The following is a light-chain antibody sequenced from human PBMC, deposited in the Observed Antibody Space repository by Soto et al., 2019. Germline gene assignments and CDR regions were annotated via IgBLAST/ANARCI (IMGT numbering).Light chain of an antibody. CDR1: SGHSSYA. Sequence: QLVLTQSPSASASLGASVKLTCTLSSGHSSYAIAWHQQQPEKGPRYLMKLNNDGSHSKGDGIPDRFSGSSSGAERYLTISSLQSEDEADYYCQTWGTGIRAFGGGTKLTVL. CDR3: QTWGTGIRA. CDR2: LNNDGSH. V-gene: IGLV4-69*01. J-gene: IGLJ2*01.